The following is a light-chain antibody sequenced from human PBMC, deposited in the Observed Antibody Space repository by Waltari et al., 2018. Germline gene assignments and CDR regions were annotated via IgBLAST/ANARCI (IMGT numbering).Light chain of an antibody. CDR3: QKYNSVPHT. CDR1: QGINNY. Sequence: DIQMTQSPSSLSASVGYSVTITCRASQGINNYLAWYQQKPGKVPKVLIYAASTLQSGVPSRFSGSGFGTDFTLTISGLQPEDVASYYCQKYNSVPHTFGPGTKVDIK. J-gene: IGKJ3*01. CDR2: AAS. V-gene: IGKV1-27*01.